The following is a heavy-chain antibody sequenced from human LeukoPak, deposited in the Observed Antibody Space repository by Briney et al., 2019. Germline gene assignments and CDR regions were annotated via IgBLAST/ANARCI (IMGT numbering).Heavy chain of an antibody. CDR3: ANGAYSSSWYPGRAYYYYYGMDV. V-gene: IGHV3-21*04. Sequence: GGSLRLSCAASGFTFSSYSMNWVRQAPGKGLEWVSSISSSSSYIYYADSVKGRFTISRDNAKNSLYLQMNSLRAEDTAVYYCANGAYSSSWYPGRAYYYYYGMDVWGQGTTVTVSS. CDR1: GFTFSSYS. CDR2: ISSSSSYI. J-gene: IGHJ6*02. D-gene: IGHD6-13*01.